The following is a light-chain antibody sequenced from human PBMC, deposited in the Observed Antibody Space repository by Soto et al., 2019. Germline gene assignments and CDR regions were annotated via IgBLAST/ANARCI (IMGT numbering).Light chain of an antibody. Sequence: QSVLTQPASVSGSPGQSTTISCTGTSSDVGGHNYVSWYQQHPGKAPKLMIYDVSDRPSGASNRFSGSKSGNTASLTISGLQAEDEADYYCSSYTSSSTYVFGTGTKVTVL. V-gene: IGLV2-14*01. J-gene: IGLJ1*01. CDR3: SSYTSSSTYV. CDR2: DVS. CDR1: SSDVGGHNY.